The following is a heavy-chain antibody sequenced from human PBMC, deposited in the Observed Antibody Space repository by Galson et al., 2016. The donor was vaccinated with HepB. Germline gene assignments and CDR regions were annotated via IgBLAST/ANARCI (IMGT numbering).Heavy chain of an antibody. J-gene: IGHJ4*02. D-gene: IGHD6-13*01. CDR2: IWYDGSNK. CDR3: ARDLGSSWRSGSFDF. Sequence: SLRLSCAVSGFTLSGHALHWVCQAPGKGLEWVAIIWYDGSNKYYADSVKERFTISRDTSKNTLYLQMNSLRVEDTAVYYCARDLGSSWRSGSFDFWGQGSLVTVSS. CDR1: GFTLSGHA. V-gene: IGHV3-33*01.